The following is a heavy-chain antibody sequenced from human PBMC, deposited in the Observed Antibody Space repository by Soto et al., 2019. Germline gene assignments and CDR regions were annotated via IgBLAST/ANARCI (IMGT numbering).Heavy chain of an antibody. J-gene: IGHJ5*02. CDR1: GGTFSSYA. D-gene: IGHD3-10*01. V-gene: IGHV1-69*01. CDR3: ARDHYYGSGPGRVWFDP. Sequence: QVQLVQSGAEVKKPGSSVKVSCKASGGTFSSYAISWVRQAPGQGLEWMGGIIPIFGTANYAQKFQGRVTITADESTSTAHMELSSLRSEDTAVYYCARDHYYGSGPGRVWFDPWGQGTQVTVSS. CDR2: IIPIFGTA.